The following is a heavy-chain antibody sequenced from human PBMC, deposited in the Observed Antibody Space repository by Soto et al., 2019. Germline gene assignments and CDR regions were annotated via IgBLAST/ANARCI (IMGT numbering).Heavy chain of an antibody. CDR1: GGTFSSYA. CDR2: IIPIFGTA. CDR3: ARDSTAYYDFWSGYSYYYYYYGMDV. J-gene: IGHJ6*02. D-gene: IGHD3-3*01. Sequence: QVQLVQSGAEVKKPGSSVKVSCKASGGTFSSYAISWVRQAPGQGLEWMGGIIPIFGTANYAQKFQGRVTITADESTSTAYMELSSLRSEDTAVYYCARDSTAYYDFWSGYSYYYYYYGMDVWGQGTTVTVSS. V-gene: IGHV1-69*01.